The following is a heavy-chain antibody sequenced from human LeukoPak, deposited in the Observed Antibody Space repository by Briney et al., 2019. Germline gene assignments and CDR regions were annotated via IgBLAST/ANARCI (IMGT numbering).Heavy chain of an antibody. Sequence: GGSLRLSCAASGFTFSSYGMSWVRQAPGKGLEWVAFIRDGSNKYYADSVKGRFTISRDNFKNTLYLQMNSLRAEDTAVYYCAKAAGGGDNWFDPWGQGTLVTVSS. CDR1: GFTFSSYG. J-gene: IGHJ5*02. CDR3: AKAAGGGDNWFDP. CDR2: IRDGSNK. D-gene: IGHD3-16*01. V-gene: IGHV3-30*02.